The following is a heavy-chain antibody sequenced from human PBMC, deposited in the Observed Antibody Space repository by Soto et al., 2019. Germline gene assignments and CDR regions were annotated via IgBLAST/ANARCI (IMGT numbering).Heavy chain of an antibody. V-gene: IGHV1-69*06. J-gene: IGHJ4*02. D-gene: IGHD5-12*01. CDR3: ARARGPRRPLDY. CDR1: GGTFSSYA. Sequence: SVKVSCKASGGTFSSYAISWVRQAPGQGLEWMGGIIPIFGTANYAQKFQGRVTITADKSTSTAYMELSSLRSEDTAVYYCARARGPRRPLDYWGQGTLVTVSS. CDR2: IIPIFGTA.